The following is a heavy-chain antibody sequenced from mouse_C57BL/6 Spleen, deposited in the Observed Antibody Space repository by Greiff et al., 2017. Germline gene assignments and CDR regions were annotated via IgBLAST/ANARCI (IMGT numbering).Heavy chain of an antibody. J-gene: IGHJ3*01. CDR1: GFTFSDYG. D-gene: IGHD3-2*02. V-gene: IGHV5-17*01. CDR3: AKAQATTWFAY. CDR2: ISSGSSTI. Sequence: DVMLVESGGGLVKPGGSLKLSCAASGFTFSDYGMHWVRQAPEKGLEWVAYISSGSSTIYYADTVKGRFTISRDNAKNTLFLQMTSLRSEDTAMYYCAKAQATTWFAYWGQGTLVTVSA.